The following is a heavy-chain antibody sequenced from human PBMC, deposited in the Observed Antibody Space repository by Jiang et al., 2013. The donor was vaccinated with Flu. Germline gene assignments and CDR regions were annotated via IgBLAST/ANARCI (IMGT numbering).Heavy chain of an antibody. V-gene: IGHV3-48*02. J-gene: IGHJ4*02. CDR3: ARDGYYYDSSGYSIYYFDY. CDR1: FSSYS. Sequence: FSSYSMNWVRQAPGKGLEWVSYINISSSTIYYADSVKGRFTISRDNAKNSLYLQMNSLRDEDTAVYYCARDGYYYDSSGYSIYYFDYWGQGTLVTVSS. CDR2: INISSSTI. D-gene: IGHD3-22*01.